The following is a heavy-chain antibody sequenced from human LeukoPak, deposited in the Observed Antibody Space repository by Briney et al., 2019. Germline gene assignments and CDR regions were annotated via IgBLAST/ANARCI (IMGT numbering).Heavy chain of an antibody. J-gene: IGHJ4*02. V-gene: IGHV3-9*01. CDR1: GFTFGDSG. Sequence: GGSLRLSCAASGFTFGDSGMHWVRQAPGRGLEWVSSISWNSRNIGYADSVKGRFTISRDNAKNSLYLQMNSLGAEDTAVYYCARDNEVAARSFDYWGQGTLVTVSS. CDR3: ARDNEVAARSFDY. D-gene: IGHD6-6*01. CDR2: ISWNSRNI.